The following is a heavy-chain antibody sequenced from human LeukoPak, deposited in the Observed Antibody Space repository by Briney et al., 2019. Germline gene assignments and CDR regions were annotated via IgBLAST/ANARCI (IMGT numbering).Heavy chain of an antibody. J-gene: IGHJ4*01. CDR2: IHHSGST. CDR1: GYSISSGDY. V-gene: IGHV4-38-2*01. D-gene: IGHD6-19*01. CDR3: GLSKLGIAVAGPIDY. Sequence: SETLSLTCAVSGYSISSGDYWGWIRQPPGKGLEWIGIIHHSGSTYYNPSLKSRLTVSVDTSKNQFSLKLSSVTAADTAIYYCGLSKLGIAVAGPIDYWGQGTLVTVSS.